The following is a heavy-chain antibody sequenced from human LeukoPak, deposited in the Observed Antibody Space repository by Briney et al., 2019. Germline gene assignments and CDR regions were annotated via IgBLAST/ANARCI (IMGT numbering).Heavy chain of an antibody. J-gene: IGHJ6*02. D-gene: IGHD3/OR15-3a*01. CDR2: ISSSASYM. Sequence: GGSLRLSCAASGFTLSTYSMNWVRQAPGKGLEWVSSISSSASYMCYADSVKGRFTIPRDSAKNSLYLQMNSLRAEDTAVYYCARGGVGLVIIPGWEYDYYGMDVWGQGTTVTVSS. V-gene: IGHV3-21*01. CDR3: ARGGVGLVIIPGWEYDYYGMDV. CDR1: GFTLSTYS.